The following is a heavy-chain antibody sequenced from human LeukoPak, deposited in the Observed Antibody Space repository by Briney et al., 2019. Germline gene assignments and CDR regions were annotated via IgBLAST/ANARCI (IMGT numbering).Heavy chain of an antibody. CDR2: ISGSGGST. D-gene: IGHD3-10*01. V-gene: IGHV3-23*01. CDR3: AKDMVRGVMPTLLDY. Sequence: PGGSLRLSCAASGFTFSSYGMSWVRQAPGRGLEWVSAISGSGGSTYYADSVKGRFTISRDNSKNTLYLQMNSLRAEDTAVYYCAKDMVRGVMPTLLDYWGQGTLVTVSS. J-gene: IGHJ4*02. CDR1: GFTFSSYG.